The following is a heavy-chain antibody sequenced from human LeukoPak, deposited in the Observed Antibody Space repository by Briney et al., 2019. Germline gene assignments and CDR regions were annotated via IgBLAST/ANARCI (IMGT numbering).Heavy chain of an antibody. Sequence: SETLSLTCTVSGGSISSYYWSWVRQPPGKGLEWIGYIYYSGSTNYNPSLKSRVTISVDTSKNQFSLKLSSVTAADTAVYYCARGIYDDEWGSYTENWFDPWGQGTLVTVSS. CDR1: GGSISSYY. D-gene: IGHD3-16*01. V-gene: IGHV4-59*01. CDR2: IYYSGST. J-gene: IGHJ5*02. CDR3: ARGIYDDEWGSYTENWFDP.